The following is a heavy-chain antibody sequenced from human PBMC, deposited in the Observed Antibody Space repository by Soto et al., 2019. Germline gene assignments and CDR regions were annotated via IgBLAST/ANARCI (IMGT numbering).Heavy chain of an antibody. Sequence: PSQTLSLTCAISGDTVSRYSAASNWIRQSPSRGLEWLGRTFYKSKWYNEYAVSVKSRISISPDTSKNQFSMLLSSVTPEDTAVYYCTRGKLSCYAMDVWGQGTTVTVSS. D-gene: IGHD1-7*01. J-gene: IGHJ6*02. CDR2: TFYKSKWYN. CDR3: TRGKLSCYAMDV. CDR1: GDTVSRYSAA. V-gene: IGHV6-1*01.